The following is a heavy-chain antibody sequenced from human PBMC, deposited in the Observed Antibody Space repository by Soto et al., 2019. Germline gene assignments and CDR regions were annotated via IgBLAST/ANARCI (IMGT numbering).Heavy chain of an antibody. J-gene: IGHJ4*02. Sequence: GESLKISCKGSGYSFAGYWITWVRQKPGKGLEWMGRIDPSDSQTYYSPSFRGHVTISATKSITTAFLQWSSLRASDTAMYYCARQIYDSDTGPNFQYYFDSWGQGTPVTVSS. V-gene: IGHV5-10-1*01. D-gene: IGHD3-22*01. CDR1: GYSFAGYW. CDR3: ARQIYDSDTGPNFQYYFDS. CDR2: IDPSDSQT.